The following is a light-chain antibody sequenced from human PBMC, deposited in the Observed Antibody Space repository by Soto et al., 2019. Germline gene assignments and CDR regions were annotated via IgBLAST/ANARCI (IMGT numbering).Light chain of an antibody. J-gene: IGKJ4*01. CDR2: DAS. Sequence: EIVMTQSLATLSVSPGERATLSCRASQSVGSNLAWYQQKPGQAPSLLIYDASTRATGIPARFSGSGSGTDFTLTISSLQSQDFAVYYCHQYYKWPLTFGGRTKVEI. V-gene: IGKV3-15*01. CDR3: HQYYKWPLT. CDR1: QSVGSN.